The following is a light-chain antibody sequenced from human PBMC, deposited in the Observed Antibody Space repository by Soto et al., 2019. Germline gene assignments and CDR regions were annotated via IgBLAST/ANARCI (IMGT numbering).Light chain of an antibody. CDR1: QGIYTH. V-gene: IGKV1-27*01. CDR2: AAS. J-gene: IGKJ1*01. CDR3: QTYDKARWT. Sequence: DIQMTQSPSSLSASVGDRVTITCRASQGIYTHLALYQQKPGNAPKLLIYAASTLQSGFPSRFSASGSGTEFTPTISSLQSEDVGTYFCQTYDKARWTFGPGTRV.